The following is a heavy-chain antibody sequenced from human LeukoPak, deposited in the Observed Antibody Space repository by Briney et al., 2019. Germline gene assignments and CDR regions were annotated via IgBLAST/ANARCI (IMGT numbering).Heavy chain of an antibody. Sequence: NPGGSLRLSCAASGFTFSSYYMNWVRQAPGKGLEWFSSISGNTNHLYYADSVKGRFTISRDNAKNSLYLQMNSVRAEDTAVYYCARDQYVATIGHDSWGQGTLVTVSS. J-gene: IGHJ5*01. CDR2: ISGNTNHL. CDR3: ARDQYVATIGHDS. D-gene: IGHD5-24*01. V-gene: IGHV3-21*01. CDR1: GFTFSSYY.